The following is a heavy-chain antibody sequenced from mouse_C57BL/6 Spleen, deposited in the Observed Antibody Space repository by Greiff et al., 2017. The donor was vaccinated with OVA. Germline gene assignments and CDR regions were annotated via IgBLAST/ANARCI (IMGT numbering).Heavy chain of an antibody. CDR1: GYTFTSYW. V-gene: IGHV1-55*01. Sequence: QVQLQQPGAELVKPGASVKMSCKASGYTFTSYWITWVKQRPGHGLEWIGDIYPGSGSTNYNEKFKSKATMTVDTSSSTAYMQLSSRTAEDSAVYYCARGYGSSHWYFDVWGTGTTVTVSS. CDR3: ARGYGSSHWYFDV. CDR2: IYPGSGST. D-gene: IGHD1-1*01. J-gene: IGHJ1*03.